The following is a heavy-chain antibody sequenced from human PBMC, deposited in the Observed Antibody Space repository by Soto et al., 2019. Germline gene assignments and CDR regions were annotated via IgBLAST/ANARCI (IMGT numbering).Heavy chain of an antibody. J-gene: IGHJ5*02. CDR1: GGSFSGYY. CDR3: ARGQGSMVRGVIIMNWFDP. Sequence: SETLSLTCAVYGGSFSGYYWSWIRQPPGKGLEWIGEINHSGSTNYNPSLKSRVTISVDTSKNQFSLKLSSVTAADTAVYYCARGQGSMVRGVIIMNWFDPWGQGTLVTVSS. V-gene: IGHV4-34*01. D-gene: IGHD3-10*01. CDR2: INHSGST.